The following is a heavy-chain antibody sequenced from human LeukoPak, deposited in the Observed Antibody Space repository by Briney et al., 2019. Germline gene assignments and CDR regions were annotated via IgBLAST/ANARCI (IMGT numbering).Heavy chain of an antibody. CDR2: IYYSGTT. Sequence: SETLSLTCTVSGGSISSGGYYWTWIRQHPGKGLEWIGYIYYSGTTYYNPSLKTQVTISVDTSKTQFSLKLSSVTAADTAVYYCARDRGGSYSKGRFDYWGQGTLVTVSS. J-gene: IGHJ4*02. CDR3: ARDRGGSYSKGRFDY. V-gene: IGHV4-31*01. CDR1: GGSISSGGYY. D-gene: IGHD4-11*01.